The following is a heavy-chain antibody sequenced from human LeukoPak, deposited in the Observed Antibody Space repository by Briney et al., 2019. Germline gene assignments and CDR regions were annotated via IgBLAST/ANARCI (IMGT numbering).Heavy chain of an antibody. CDR1: GGSISSGGYY. Sequence: SETLSLTCTVSGGSISSGGYYWSWIRQHPGKGLEWIGYIYYSGSTNYNPSLKSRVTISVDTSKNQFSLKLSSVTAADTAVYYCARVDADLAFDYWGQGTLVTVSS. CDR3: ARVDADLAFDY. J-gene: IGHJ4*02. V-gene: IGHV4-61*08. CDR2: IYYSGST.